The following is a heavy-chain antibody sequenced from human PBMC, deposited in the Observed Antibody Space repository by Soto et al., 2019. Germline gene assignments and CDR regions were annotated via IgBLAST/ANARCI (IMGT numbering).Heavy chain of an antibody. Sequence: GGSLRLSCAASGFTLSSYWMSWVRQAPGKGLEWVANIKQDGSEKYYVDSVKGRSTISRDNAKNSLYLQMNSLRAEDTAVYYCARGSVGGVLWFGELDYWGQGTLVTVSS. D-gene: IGHD3-10*01. J-gene: IGHJ4*02. CDR1: GFTLSSYW. CDR3: ARGSVGGVLWFGELDY. V-gene: IGHV3-7*05. CDR2: IKQDGSEK.